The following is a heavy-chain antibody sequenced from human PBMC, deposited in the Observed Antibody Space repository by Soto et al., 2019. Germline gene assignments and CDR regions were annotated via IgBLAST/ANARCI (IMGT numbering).Heavy chain of an antibody. Sequence: SETLSLTCTVSGGTISSYYLSWIRQPTGKGLEWIGYIYYSGSTNYNPSLKSRVTISVDTSKNQFSLKLSSVTAADTAVYYCAGRDNWNYAAFDYWGQGTLVTVSS. CDR3: AGRDNWNYAAFDY. D-gene: IGHD1-7*01. V-gene: IGHV4-59*08. CDR1: GGTISSYY. CDR2: IYYSGST. J-gene: IGHJ4*02.